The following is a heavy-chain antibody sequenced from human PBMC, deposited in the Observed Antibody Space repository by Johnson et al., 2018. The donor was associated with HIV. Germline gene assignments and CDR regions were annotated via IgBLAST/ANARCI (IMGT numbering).Heavy chain of an antibody. CDR1: GFTFSRYA. CDR3: ARDWEGYAFDI. J-gene: IGHJ3*02. Sequence: QVQLVESGGGVVQPGRSLRLSCAASGFTFSRYAMHWVRQATGKGLEWVAVISYDGSNKYYADSVKGPFTISRDNSKNTLDLQMNRLRAQDTAVYYCARDWEGYAFDIWGQGTMVTVSS. V-gene: IGHV3-30-3*01. CDR2: ISYDGSNK. D-gene: IGHD1-26*01.